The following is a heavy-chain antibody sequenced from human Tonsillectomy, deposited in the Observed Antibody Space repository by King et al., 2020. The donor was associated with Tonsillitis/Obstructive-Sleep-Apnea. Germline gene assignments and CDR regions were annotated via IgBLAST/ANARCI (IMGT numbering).Heavy chain of an antibody. CDR3: ATERGAFDI. CDR2: INPSGGAT. Sequence: QLVQSGAEVRKPGASVKVSCKASGYTFTTYYMHWVRPAPGQGLEWMGIINPSGGATRYAQTLQGRVTLTRDTSTSTVYMELSSLRSEDTAVYYCATERGAFDIWGQGTMVTVSS. V-gene: IGHV1-46*04. J-gene: IGHJ3*02. D-gene: IGHD3-10*01. CDR1: GYTFTTYY.